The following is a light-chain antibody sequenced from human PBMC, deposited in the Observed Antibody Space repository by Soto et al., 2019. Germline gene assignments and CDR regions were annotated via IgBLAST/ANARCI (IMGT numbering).Light chain of an antibody. CDR2: KAS. Sequence: DIQMTQSPSILSAFIGDRVTITCRASQSINSWLDWYQQKPGKAPKLLIYKASSLKSGVPSRLSGSGSGTEITVPIDSLQPDELATNYCHQYDGCPWTFGQGTKVEIK. J-gene: IGKJ1*01. CDR1: QSINSW. V-gene: IGKV1-5*03. CDR3: HQYDGCPWT.